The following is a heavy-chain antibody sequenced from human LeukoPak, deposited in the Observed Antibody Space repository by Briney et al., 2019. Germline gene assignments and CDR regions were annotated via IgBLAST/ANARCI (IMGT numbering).Heavy chain of an antibody. CDR1: GFTFDNFA. J-gene: IGHJ6*02. V-gene: IGHV3-23*01. Sequence: GGSLRLSCTASGFTFDNFALSWVRQAPGKGPEWVSAIGSGGESTYYADSVKGRFIISRDNSRNTLFLQMNSLGAEDTAVHYCAKTSYSRGMDVWGQGIPVAVSS. D-gene: IGHD3-10*01. CDR2: IGSGGEST. CDR3: AKTSYSRGMDV.